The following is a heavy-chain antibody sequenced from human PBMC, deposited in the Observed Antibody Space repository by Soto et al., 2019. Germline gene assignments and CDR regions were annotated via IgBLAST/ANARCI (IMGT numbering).Heavy chain of an antibody. J-gene: IGHJ4*01. V-gene: IGHV1-46*01. Sequence: ASVKVSCKASGYTFTSYYMHWVRQAPGQGLEWMGIINPSCGSTSYAQKFQGRVTMTRDTSTSTVYMELSSLRSEATAVYYCARETAEELRYFYWSHDYWGQGTMVTVSS. CDR1: GYTFTSYY. CDR2: INPSCGST. D-gene: IGHD3-9*01. CDR3: ARETAEELRYFYWSHDY.